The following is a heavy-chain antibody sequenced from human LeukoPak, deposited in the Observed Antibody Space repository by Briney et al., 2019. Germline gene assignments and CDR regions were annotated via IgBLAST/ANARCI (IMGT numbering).Heavy chain of an antibody. D-gene: IGHD6-19*01. J-gene: IGHJ3*02. Sequence: GGSLRLSCAASGFTFSSYGMHWVRQAPGKGLEWVAVIWYDGSNKYYADSVKGRFTISRDNSKNTLYLQMNSLRAEDTAVYYCAREMIAVAGTWDAFDIWGQGTMVTVSS. CDR1: GFTFSSYG. CDR2: IWYDGSNK. V-gene: IGHV3-33*01. CDR3: AREMIAVAGTWDAFDI.